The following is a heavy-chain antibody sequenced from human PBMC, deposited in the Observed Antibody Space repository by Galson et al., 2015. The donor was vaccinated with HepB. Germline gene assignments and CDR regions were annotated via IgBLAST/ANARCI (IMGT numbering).Heavy chain of an antibody. CDR3: AREHLAGTGNDY. Sequence: SLRLSCAASGFTFSSYWMHWVRQAPGKGLVWVSRINSDGSSTSYADSVKGRFTISRDNAKNTLYLQMNSLRAEDTAVYYCAREHLAGTGNDYWGQGTLVTVSS. CDR1: GFTFSSYW. D-gene: IGHD6-19*01. V-gene: IGHV3-74*01. CDR2: INSDGSST. J-gene: IGHJ4*02.